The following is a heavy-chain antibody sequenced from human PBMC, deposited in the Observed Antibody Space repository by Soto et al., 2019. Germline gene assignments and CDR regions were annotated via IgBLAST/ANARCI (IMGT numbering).Heavy chain of an antibody. J-gene: IGHJ6*02. V-gene: IGHV2-26*01. Sequence: ETLCLTCAVSGGSISSGGYSWSWIRQPPGKALEWLAHIFSNDEKSYSTSLKSRLTISKDTSKSQVVLTMTNMDPVDTATYYCARIPRYVILTGYYNPPKGRYYYYGMDVWGQGTTVTVSS. CDR3: ARIPRYVILTGYYNPPKGRYYYYGMDV. CDR1: GGSISSGGYS. D-gene: IGHD3-9*01. CDR2: IFSNDEK.